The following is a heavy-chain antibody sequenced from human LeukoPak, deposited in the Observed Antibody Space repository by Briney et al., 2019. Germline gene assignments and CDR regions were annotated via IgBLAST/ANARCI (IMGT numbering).Heavy chain of an antibody. J-gene: IGHJ3*02. D-gene: IGHD4-17*01. CDR3: ARPDYGDYAAFDI. Sequence: GGSLRLSCAASGFTFSDYYMSWIRQAPGKGLEWVSYISSSGSTIYYADSVKGRFTISRDNTKNSLYLQMNSLRAEDTAVYYCARPDYGDYAAFDIWGQGTMVTVSS. CDR2: ISSSGSTI. CDR1: GFTFSDYY. V-gene: IGHV3-11*01.